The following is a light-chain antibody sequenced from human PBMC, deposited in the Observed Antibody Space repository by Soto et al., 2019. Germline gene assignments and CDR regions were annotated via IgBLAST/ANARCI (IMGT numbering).Light chain of an antibody. CDR2: EVS. V-gene: IGLV2-8*01. CDR1: SSDIGVYNY. J-gene: IGLJ1*01. CDR3: SSYAGSNNLYV. Sequence: QSALTQPPSASGSPGQSVTISCTGTSSDIGVYNYVSWYQQHPGKAPKLMIYEVSKRPSGVPDRFSGSKSGNTASLTVSGLQAEDEADYYCSSYAGSNNLYVFGIGTKVTVL.